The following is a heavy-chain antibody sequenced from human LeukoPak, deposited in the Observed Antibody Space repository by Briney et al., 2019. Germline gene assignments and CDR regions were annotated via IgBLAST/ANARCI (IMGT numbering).Heavy chain of an antibody. CDR2: IIPILGIA. D-gene: IGHD6-6*01. Sequence: SVKVSCKASGGTFSSYAISWVRQAPGQGLEWMGRIIPILGIANYAQKFQGRVTITADESTSTAYMELSSLRSEDTAVYYCARDSLGIAARVNDYWGQGTLVTVSS. V-gene: IGHV1-69*04. CDR3: ARDSLGIAARVNDY. CDR1: GGTFSSYA. J-gene: IGHJ4*02.